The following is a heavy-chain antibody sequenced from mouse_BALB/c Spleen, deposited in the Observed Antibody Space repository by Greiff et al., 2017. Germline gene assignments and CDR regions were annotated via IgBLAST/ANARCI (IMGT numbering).Heavy chain of an antibody. CDR1: GYTFTDYY. V-gene: IGHV1-76*01. CDR2: IYPGSGNT. CDR3: TRTVVATDYFDY. J-gene: IGHJ2*01. Sequence: VQLQQSGAELARPGASVKLSCKASGYTFTDYYINWVKQRTGQGLEWIGEIYPGSGNTYYNEKFKGKAKLTAVTSTSTAYMELSSLTNEDSAVYYCTRTVVATDYFDYWGQGTTLTVSS. D-gene: IGHD1-1*01.